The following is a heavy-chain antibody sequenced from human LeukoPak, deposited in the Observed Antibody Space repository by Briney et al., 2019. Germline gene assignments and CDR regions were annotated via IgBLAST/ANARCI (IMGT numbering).Heavy chain of an antibody. D-gene: IGHD2-15*01. J-gene: IGHJ3*02. V-gene: IGHV1-69*05. CDR1: GGTFSSYA. CDR2: IIPIFGTA. CDR3: ASEDCSGGSCYHLDAFDI. Sequence: ASVKVSFKASGGTFSSYAISWVRQAPGQGLEWMGRIIPIFGTANYAQKFQGRVTITTDESTSTAYMELSSLRSEDTAVYYCASEDCSGGSCYHLDAFDIWGQGTMVTVSS.